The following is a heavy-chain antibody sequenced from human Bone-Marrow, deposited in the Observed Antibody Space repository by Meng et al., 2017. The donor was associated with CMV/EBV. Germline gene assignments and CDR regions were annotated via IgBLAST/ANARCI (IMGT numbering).Heavy chain of an antibody. Sequence: ASVKVSCKASGYTFTSYDINWVRQATGQGLEWMGWMNPNSGNTGYAQKFKGRVTITRNTSISTAYMELSSLRSEDTAVYYCARARALYSSTFDYWGQGTLVTVSS. CDR2: MNPNSGNT. J-gene: IGHJ4*02. D-gene: IGHD6-13*01. CDR3: ARARALYSSTFDY. V-gene: IGHV1-8*03. CDR1: GYTFTSYD.